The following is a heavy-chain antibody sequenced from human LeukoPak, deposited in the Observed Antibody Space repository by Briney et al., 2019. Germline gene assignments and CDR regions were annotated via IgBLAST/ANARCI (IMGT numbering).Heavy chain of an antibody. V-gene: IGHV4-39*07. D-gene: IGHD5-18*01. CDR3: ASGRVEWIQLWLPPYYFDY. Sequence: PSETLSLTCTVSGDSISSSSYYWSWIRQPPGKGLEWIGEINHSGSTNYNPSLKSRVTISVDTSKNQFSLKLSSVTAADTAVYYCASGRVEWIQLWLPPYYFDYWGQGTLVTVSS. CDR2: INHSGST. CDR1: GDSISSSSYY. J-gene: IGHJ4*02.